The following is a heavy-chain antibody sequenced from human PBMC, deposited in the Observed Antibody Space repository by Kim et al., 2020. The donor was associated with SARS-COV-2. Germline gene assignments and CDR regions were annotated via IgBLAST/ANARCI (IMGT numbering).Heavy chain of an antibody. CDR3: ARDLDYYDSSGYSDAFDI. D-gene: IGHD3-22*01. V-gene: IGHV3-21*01. CDR1: GFTFSSYS. CDR2: ISSSSSYI. J-gene: IGHJ3*02. Sequence: GGSLRLSCAASGFTFSSYSMNWVRQAPGKGLEWVSSISSSSSYIYYADSVKGRFTISRDNAKNSLYLQMNSLRAEDTAVYYCARDLDYYDSSGYSDAFDIWGQGTMVTVSS.